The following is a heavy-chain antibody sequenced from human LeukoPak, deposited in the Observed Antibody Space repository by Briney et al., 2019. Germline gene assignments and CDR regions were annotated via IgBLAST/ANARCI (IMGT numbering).Heavy chain of an antibody. CDR2: ISAYNGNT. D-gene: IGHD4-17*01. CDR3: ARDAVTTEGGADYYYGMDV. Sequence: ASVKVSCKASGYTFTSYGISWVRQAPGQGLEWIGWISAYNGNTNYAQKLQGRVTMTTDTSTSTAYMELRSLRSDDTAVYYCARDAVTTEGGADYYYGMDVWGQGTTVTVSS. J-gene: IGHJ6*02. CDR1: GYTFTSYG. V-gene: IGHV1-18*01.